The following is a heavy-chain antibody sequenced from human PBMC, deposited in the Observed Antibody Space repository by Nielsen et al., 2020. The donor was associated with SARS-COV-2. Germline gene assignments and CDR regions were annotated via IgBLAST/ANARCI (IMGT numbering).Heavy chain of an antibody. Sequence: GGSLRLSCAASGFTVSSNYMSWVRQAPGKGLEWVANIKQDGSEKYYVDSVKGRFTISRDNAKNSLYLQMNSLRAEDTAVYYCARDYSFLSWSGYYYFDYWGQGTLVTVSS. J-gene: IGHJ4*02. CDR2: IKQDGSEK. CDR3: ARDYSFLSWSGYYYFDY. CDR1: GFTVSSNY. V-gene: IGHV3-7*03. D-gene: IGHD3-3*01.